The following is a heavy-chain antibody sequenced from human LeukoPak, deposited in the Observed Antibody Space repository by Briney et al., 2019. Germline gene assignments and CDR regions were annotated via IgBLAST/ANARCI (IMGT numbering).Heavy chain of an antibody. CDR1: GFTFSSYE. CDR3: AGGIVVVTALSFDP. Sequence: PGGSLRLSCAPCGFTFSSYEMNWVRQAPGKGLEWVSYISSSGSTIYYADSVKGRFTISRDNAKNSLYLQMNSLRAEDTAVYYCAGGIVVVTALSFDPWGQGTLVTVSS. D-gene: IGHD2-21*02. V-gene: IGHV3-48*03. J-gene: IGHJ5*02. CDR2: ISSSGSTI.